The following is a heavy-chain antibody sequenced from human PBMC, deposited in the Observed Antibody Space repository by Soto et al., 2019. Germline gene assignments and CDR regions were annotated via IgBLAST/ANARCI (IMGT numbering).Heavy chain of an antibody. CDR3: AKEGGGYYDSSGYYTDHDVFDI. Sequence: EVQLLESGGGLVQPGGSLRLSCAASGFTFSSYAMSWVRQAPGKGLEWVAAISGSGGSTYYADSVKGRFTISRDNSKNTLYLQINSLRAEDTAVYYCAKEGGGYYDSSGYYTDHDVFDIWCQGTMVTVSS. CDR1: GFTFSSYA. D-gene: IGHD3-22*01. CDR2: ISGSGGST. J-gene: IGHJ3*02. V-gene: IGHV3-23*01.